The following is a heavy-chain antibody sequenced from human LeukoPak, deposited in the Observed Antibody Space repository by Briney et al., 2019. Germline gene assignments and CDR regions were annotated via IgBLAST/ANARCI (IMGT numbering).Heavy chain of an antibody. J-gene: IGHJ3*02. CDR2: IYYSGST. V-gene: IGHV4-31*03. D-gene: IGHD3-22*01. Sequence: PSQTLSLTCTVSGGSISSGGYYWSWIRQHPAKGLEWIGYIYYSGSTYYNPSLKSRVTISVDTSKNQFSLKLSSVTAADTAVYYCARGSLTYYDSSGYYYRAFDIWGQGTMVTVSS. CDR1: GGSISSGGYY. CDR3: ARGSLTYYDSSGYYYRAFDI.